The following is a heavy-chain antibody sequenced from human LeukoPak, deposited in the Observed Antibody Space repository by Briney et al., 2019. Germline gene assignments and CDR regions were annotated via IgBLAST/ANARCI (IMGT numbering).Heavy chain of an antibody. D-gene: IGHD3-22*01. CDR1: GGSFSGYY. CDR3: ATYSSLNRREFQY. CDR2: INHSGST. Sequence: SETLSLTCAVYGGSFSGYYWSWIRQPPGKGLEWIGEINHSGSTNYNPSLKSRVTISVDTSKNQFSLNLSSVTAADTAVYYCATYSSLNRREFQYWGQGTLLTVSS. V-gene: IGHV4-34*01. J-gene: IGHJ1*01.